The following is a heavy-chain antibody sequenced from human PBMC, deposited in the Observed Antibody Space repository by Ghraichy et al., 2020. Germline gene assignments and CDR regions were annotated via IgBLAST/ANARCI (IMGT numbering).Heavy chain of an antibody. CDR1: GGPISSTSHT. Sequence: SETLSLTCTVSGGPISSTSHTWGWIRQPPGKGLEWIGRIYYTGSTYYTPSLKSRLTISVDTSKNQFSLNLSSVTAADTAVYYCARLVTTVTTRAFDIWGQGTMVTVSS. V-gene: IGHV4-39*01. J-gene: IGHJ3*02. CDR2: IYYTGST. D-gene: IGHD4-17*01. CDR3: ARLVTTVTTRAFDI.